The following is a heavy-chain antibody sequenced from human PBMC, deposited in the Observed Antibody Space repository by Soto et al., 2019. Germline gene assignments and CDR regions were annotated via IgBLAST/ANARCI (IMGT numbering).Heavy chain of an antibody. D-gene: IGHD3-22*01. CDR1: GFTLGNFA. CDR2: VSGSGGTT. V-gene: IGHV3-23*01. J-gene: IGHJ4*02. CDR3: AREGYDSSGYYALEDY. Sequence: GGSLRLSCAASGFTLGNFAMTWVRQSPGKGLEWVSAVSGSGGTTYYADSVKGRFTISRDNSKNTLYLQMNSLRAEDTAVYYCAREGYDSSGYYALEDYWGQGTLVTVSS.